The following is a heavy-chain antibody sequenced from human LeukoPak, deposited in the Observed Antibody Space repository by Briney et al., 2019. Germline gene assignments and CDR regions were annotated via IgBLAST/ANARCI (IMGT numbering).Heavy chain of an antibody. V-gene: IGHV3-23*01. D-gene: IGHD6-19*01. CDR3: AKCVTGWPNWFDP. CDR1: GFTFSSYA. Sequence: PGGSLRLSCAASGFTFSSYAMSWVRQAPGKGLEWVSTIRTSGDNTYYADSVKGRFTISRDNSKNTPYLQMISLRAEDTALYYCAKCVTGWPNWFDPWGQGTLVTVSS. CDR2: IRTSGDNT. J-gene: IGHJ5*02.